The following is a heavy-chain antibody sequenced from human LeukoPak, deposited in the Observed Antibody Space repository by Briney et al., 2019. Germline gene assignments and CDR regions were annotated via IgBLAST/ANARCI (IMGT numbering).Heavy chain of an antibody. J-gene: IGHJ3*02. D-gene: IGHD3-16*01. V-gene: IGHV1-58*01. Sequence: ASVKVSCKASGFTFTSSAVQWVRQARGQRLEWIGWIVVGSGNTNYAQKFQERVTITRDMSTSTAYMELSSLRSEDTAVYYCAVDRWGIVGPYAFDIWGQGTMVTVSS. CDR2: IVVGSGNT. CDR1: GFTFTSSA. CDR3: AVDRWGIVGPYAFDI.